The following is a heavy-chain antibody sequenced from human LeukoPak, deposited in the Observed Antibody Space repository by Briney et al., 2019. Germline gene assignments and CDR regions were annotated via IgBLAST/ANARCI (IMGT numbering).Heavy chain of an antibody. CDR3: AKARGSGYYSSFDL. Sequence: PGGSLRLSCAASGFTFSNYAMNWVRQAPGKGLEWVSAFTGSGGSTYYADSVKGRFTISRDNSKNTLFLQMNSLRAEDTAVYYCAKARGSGYYSSFDLWGRGTLVTVSS. D-gene: IGHD6-19*01. CDR1: GFTFSNYA. CDR2: FTGSGGST. J-gene: IGHJ2*01. V-gene: IGHV3-23*01.